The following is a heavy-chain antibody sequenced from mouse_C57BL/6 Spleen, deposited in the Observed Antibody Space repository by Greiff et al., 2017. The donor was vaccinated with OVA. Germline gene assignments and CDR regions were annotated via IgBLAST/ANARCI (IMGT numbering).Heavy chain of an antibody. CDR1: GFSLTSYG. D-gene: IGHD2-4*01. CDR2: IWRGGST. J-gene: IGHJ3*01. CDR3: ASPYDYDPAWFAY. Sequence: VQLVESGPGLVQPSQSLSITCTVSGFSLTSYGVHWVRQSPGKGLEWLGVIWRGGSTDYNAAFMSRLSITKDNSKSQVFFKMNSLQADDTAIYYCASPYDYDPAWFAYWGQGTLVTVSA. V-gene: IGHV2-5*01.